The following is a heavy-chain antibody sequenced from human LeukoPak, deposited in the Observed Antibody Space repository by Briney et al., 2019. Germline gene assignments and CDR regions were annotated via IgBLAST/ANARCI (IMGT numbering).Heavy chain of an antibody. V-gene: IGHV1-2*06. CDR2: TNPNSGGT. CDR1: GYTFTGYY. CDR3: ARAPRYCSGGSCYSLDY. Sequence: GASVKVSCKASGYTFTGYYMHWVRQAPGQGLEWTGRTNPNSGGTNYAQKFQGRVTMTRDTSISTAYMELSRLRSDDTAVYYCARAPRYCSGGSCYSLDYWGQGTLVTVSS. J-gene: IGHJ4*02. D-gene: IGHD2-15*01.